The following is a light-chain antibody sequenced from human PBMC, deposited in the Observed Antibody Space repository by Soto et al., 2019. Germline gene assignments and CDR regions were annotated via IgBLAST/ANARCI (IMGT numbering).Light chain of an antibody. CDR1: SSNIGAGYD. Sequence: QLVLTQPPSVSGAPGQRVTISCTGSSSNIGAGYDVNWYHQLPGTAPKFLIYGNSNRPSGVPDRFSGSKSGTSASLAITGLQAEDEADYYCQSYDSRLSGYVFGTGTKLTVL. J-gene: IGLJ1*01. V-gene: IGLV1-40*01. CDR2: GNS. CDR3: QSYDSRLSGYV.